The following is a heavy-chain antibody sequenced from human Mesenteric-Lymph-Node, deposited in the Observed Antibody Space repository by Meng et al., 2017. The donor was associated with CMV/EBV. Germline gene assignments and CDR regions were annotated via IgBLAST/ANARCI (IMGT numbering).Heavy chain of an antibody. CDR1: GGSISSSSYY. J-gene: IGHJ6*02. CDR2: IYYSGST. CDR3: ARDGRYSGYEVGWYYGMDV. V-gene: IGHV4-39*07. Sequence: GSLRLSCTVSGGSISSSSYYWGWIRQPPGKGLEWIGSIYYSGSTYYNPSLKSRVTISVDTSKNQFSLKLRSVTAADTAVYYCARDGRYSGYEVGWYYGMDVWGQGTTVTVSS. D-gene: IGHD5-12*01.